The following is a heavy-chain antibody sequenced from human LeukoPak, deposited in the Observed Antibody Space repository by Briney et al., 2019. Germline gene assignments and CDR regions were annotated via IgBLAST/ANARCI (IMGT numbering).Heavy chain of an antibody. V-gene: IGHV1-18*01. CDR2: ISAYNGNT. J-gene: IGHJ4*02. CDR1: GYTFTSYG. Sequence: ASVKVSCKASGYTFTSYGISWVRQAPGQGLEWMGWISAYNGNTNYAQKLQGRVTMTTDTSTSTAYMELRSLRSDDTAVYYCARSSGRYCSSTSCTRTFDYWGQGTLVTVSS. D-gene: IGHD2-2*01. CDR3: ARSSGRYCSSTSCTRTFDY.